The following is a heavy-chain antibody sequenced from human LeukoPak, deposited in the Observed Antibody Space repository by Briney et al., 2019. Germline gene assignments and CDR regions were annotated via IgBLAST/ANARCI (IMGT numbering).Heavy chain of an antibody. CDR1: GFSVSTYGEG. CDR3: AHSRYSITDY. V-gene: IGHV2-5*02. Sequence: SGPALVKPTQTLTLTCTFSGFSVSTYGEGVGWIRQPPGKALEWLALIFWDDDKRYRPSLKRRLTITKDTSKNQVVLTLTNMDPVDTAAYYCAHSRYSITDYWGQGTLVTVSS. J-gene: IGHJ4*02. D-gene: IGHD3-16*02. CDR2: IFWDDDK.